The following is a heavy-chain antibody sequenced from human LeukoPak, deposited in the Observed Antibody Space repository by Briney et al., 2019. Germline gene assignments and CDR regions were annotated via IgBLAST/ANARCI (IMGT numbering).Heavy chain of an antibody. CDR1: GFTFSSYG. D-gene: IGHD2-2*01. Sequence: GGSLRLSCAASGFTFSSYGMHWVRQAPGKGLEWVAFIRYDGSNKYYADSVKGRFTISRDNSKNTLYLQMNSLRAEDTAVYYCANVVPAARVPYYFDYWGQGTLVTVSS. CDR2: IRYDGSNK. CDR3: ANVVPAARVPYYFDY. J-gene: IGHJ4*02. V-gene: IGHV3-30*02.